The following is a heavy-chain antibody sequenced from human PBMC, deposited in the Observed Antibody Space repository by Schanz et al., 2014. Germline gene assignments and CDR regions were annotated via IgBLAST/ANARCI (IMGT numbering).Heavy chain of an antibody. V-gene: IGHV1-69*02. D-gene: IGHD6-13*01. Sequence: QVQLAQSGPEVKKPGSSVKVSCKASGGTFSSYTISWVRQAPGQGLEWMGRIIPILGIANYAQKFQGRVTITADRSTSTAYMDVSSLRSEDTAVYYCASSGAGYSSSWDFDYWGQGTLVTVSS. CDR3: ASSGAGYSSSWDFDY. CDR2: IIPILGIA. J-gene: IGHJ4*02. CDR1: GGTFSSYT.